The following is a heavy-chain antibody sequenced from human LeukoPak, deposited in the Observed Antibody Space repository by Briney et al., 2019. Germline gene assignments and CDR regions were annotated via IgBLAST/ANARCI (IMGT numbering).Heavy chain of an antibody. J-gene: IGHJ3*01. CDR3: AKDIQLST. Sequence: PGGSLRLSCAASGFAFGGCEMNWVRQPPGKGLEWVSYIDRSGRTILYADSVKGRFTISRDNSKDTLSLQMNSLRVEDTAIYYCAKDIQLSTWGLGTMVTVSS. D-gene: IGHD3-16*02. CDR2: IDRSGRTI. V-gene: IGHV3-48*03. CDR1: GFAFGGCE.